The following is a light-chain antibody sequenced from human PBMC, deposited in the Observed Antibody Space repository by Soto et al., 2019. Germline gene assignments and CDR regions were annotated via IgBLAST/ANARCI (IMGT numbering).Light chain of an antibody. CDR2: DVN. V-gene: IGLV2-14*03. J-gene: IGLJ1*01. Sequence: QSALTQPASVSGSPGQSIAISCTGTSSDVGSYNTVSWYQQYPGKAPKLMIHDVNNRPSGISDRFSGSKSGNTASLFISGLQAEDDAEYYCTSYTSDFPPFYVFRTGTKVTVL. CDR1: SSDVGSYNT. CDR3: TSYTSDFPPFYV.